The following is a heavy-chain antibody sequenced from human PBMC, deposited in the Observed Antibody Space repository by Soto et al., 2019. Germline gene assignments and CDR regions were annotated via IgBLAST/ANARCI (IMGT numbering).Heavy chain of an antibody. J-gene: IGHJ6*02. CDR2: ISTYNGNT. D-gene: IGHD2-8*01. V-gene: IGHV1-18*01. CDR1: GYTFTTYD. Sequence: QVQLVQSGAEVKKPGASVKVSCKASGYTFTTYDISWVRQAPGQGLEWMGRISTYNGNTNYPQSLQGRLTMTTDTSTTTADMELRSLRSDDTAVSYCARDPYHVLMVNAPNLYGMDVWGQGTTVTVSS. CDR3: ARDPYHVLMVNAPNLYGMDV.